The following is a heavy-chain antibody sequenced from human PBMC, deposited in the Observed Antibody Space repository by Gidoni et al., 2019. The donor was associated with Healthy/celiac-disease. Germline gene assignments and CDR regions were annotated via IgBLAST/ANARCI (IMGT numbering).Heavy chain of an antibody. CDR2: ISAYNGNT. J-gene: IGHJ5*02. CDR3: ARGESFGSGSYQLYNWFDT. V-gene: IGHV1-18*01. Sequence: QVQLVQSGAEVKKPGASVKVSCKASGYTFTSYGISRVRQAPGQGLEWMGWISAYNGNTNYAQKLQGRVTMTTDTDTSTAYMELRSLRSDDTAVYYCARGESFGSGSYQLYNWFDTWGQGTLVTVSS. D-gene: IGHD3-10*01. CDR1: GYTFTSYG.